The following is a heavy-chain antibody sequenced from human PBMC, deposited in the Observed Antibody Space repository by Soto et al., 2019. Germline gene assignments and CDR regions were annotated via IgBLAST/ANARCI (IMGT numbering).Heavy chain of an antibody. CDR3: AKEEDTAMLLDY. V-gene: IGHV3-30*18. J-gene: IGHJ4*02. Sequence: GGSLRLSCAASGFTFSSYGMHWVRQAPGKGLEWVAVISYDGSNKYYADSVKGRFTISRDNSKNTLYLQMNSLRAEDTAVYYCAKEEDTAMLLDYWGQGTLVTVSS. CDR2: ISYDGSNK. D-gene: IGHD5-18*01. CDR1: GFTFSSYG.